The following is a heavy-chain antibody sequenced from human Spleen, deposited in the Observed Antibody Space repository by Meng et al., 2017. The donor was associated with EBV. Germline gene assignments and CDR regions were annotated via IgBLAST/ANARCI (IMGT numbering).Heavy chain of an antibody. D-gene: IGHD2-15*01. CDR1: GGSISSYY. V-gene: IGHV4-59*01. Sequence: QGHLPGPGPGLVKPSETPSLTCTVSGGSISSYYWSWIRQPPGKGLEWIGYIYYSGSTNYNPSLKSRVTISIDTSKNQFSLKLSSVTAADTAVYYCARGPVTYCSGGSCPQYFQHWGQGSLVTVSS. CDR2: IYYSGST. J-gene: IGHJ1*01. CDR3: ARGPVTYCSGGSCPQYFQH.